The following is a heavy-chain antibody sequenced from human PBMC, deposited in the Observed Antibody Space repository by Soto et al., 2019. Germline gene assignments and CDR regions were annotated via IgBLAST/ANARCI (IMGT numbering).Heavy chain of an antibody. CDR2: ISAYNGNT. D-gene: IGHD3-3*01. CDR1: GYTFTSYG. J-gene: IGHJ6*02. CDR3: ARDLMVTYYDFWSGSPDYYYYGMDV. V-gene: IGHV1-18*01. Sequence: SVKVSCKASGYTFTSYGSSWVRQAPGQGLEWMGWISAYNGNTNYAQKLQGRVTMTTDTSTSTAYMELRSLRSDDTAVYYCARDLMVTYYDFWSGSPDYYYYGMDVWGQGTTVTVSS.